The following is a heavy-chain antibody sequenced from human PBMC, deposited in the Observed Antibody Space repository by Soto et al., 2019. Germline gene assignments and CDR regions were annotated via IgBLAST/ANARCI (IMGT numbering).Heavy chain of an antibody. Sequence: GASVKVSCKASGYTFIGYYIHWVRQAPGQGLEWMGWINPNIGATNYAQKFQGWVTMTRDTSINTAYMELSRLKSDDPAVYFCARELMKGGDDDAFDIWGQGTMVTVSS. J-gene: IGHJ3*02. CDR2: INPNIGAT. V-gene: IGHV1-2*04. CDR1: GYTFIGYY. D-gene: IGHD3-16*01. CDR3: ARELMKGGDDDAFDI.